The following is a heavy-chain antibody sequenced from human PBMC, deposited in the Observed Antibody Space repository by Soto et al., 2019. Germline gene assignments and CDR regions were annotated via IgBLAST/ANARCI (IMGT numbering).Heavy chain of an antibody. D-gene: IGHD1-26*01. CDR3: VKGSYTGTFGVDYFDS. J-gene: IGHJ4*02. CDR1: EXTLS. V-gene: IGHV3-64D*06. Sequence: HPXGSLRLSCSASEXTLSMHGVRQAPVSGLQYVSVISNHGYSTYYADYVKGRFTISRDNSKNTRYLQMSSLRIEDTAVYYCVKGSYTGTFGVDYFDSWGQGALVPVS. CDR2: ISNHGYST.